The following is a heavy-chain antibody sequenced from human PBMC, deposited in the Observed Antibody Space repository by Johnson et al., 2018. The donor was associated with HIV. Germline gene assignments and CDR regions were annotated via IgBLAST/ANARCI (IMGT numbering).Heavy chain of an antibody. Sequence: MLLVESGGGLVQPGGSLRLSCAASGFTVSSNYMSWVRQAPGKGLEWVSLINTGGSTYYADSVKGRFTISRDNSKNTLYLQMNSLRAEDTAVYYCAKSAPFYYDSPADAFDIWGQGTMVTVSS. CDR2: INTGGST. D-gene: IGHD3-22*01. J-gene: IGHJ3*02. CDR3: AKSAPFYYDSPADAFDI. CDR1: GFTVSSNY. V-gene: IGHV3-66*01.